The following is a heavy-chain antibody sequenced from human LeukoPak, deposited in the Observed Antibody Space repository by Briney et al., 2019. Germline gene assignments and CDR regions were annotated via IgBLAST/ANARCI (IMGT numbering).Heavy chain of an antibody. D-gene: IGHD3-16*02. CDR1: GFTFSSYA. V-gene: IGHV3-23*01. CDR3: AKRYIGNYYFDY. J-gene: IGHJ4*02. Sequence: GGSLRLYCAASGFTFSSYAMSWVRQAPGKGLEWVSVISGSGGSTYYVDSVKGRFTISRDNSKNTLYLQMNSLRAEDTAVYYCAKRYIGNYYFDYWGQGTLVTVSS. CDR2: ISGSGGST.